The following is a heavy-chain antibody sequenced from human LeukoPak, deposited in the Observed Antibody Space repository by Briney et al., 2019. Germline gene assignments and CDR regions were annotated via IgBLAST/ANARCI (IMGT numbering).Heavy chain of an antibody. V-gene: IGHV1-46*01. CDR1: VYTFTSYY. D-gene: IGHD2-15*01. J-gene: IGHJ6*03. CDR3: ARDLVSGYYYYYMDV. Sequence: ASVKVSCKASVYTFTSYYMHWVRQDPGQGLEWMGLINPSGGSTSYAQKFQGRVTMTRDMSTSTVYMELSSLRSEDTAVYYCARDLVSGYYYYYMDVWGKGTTVTVSS. CDR2: INPSGGST.